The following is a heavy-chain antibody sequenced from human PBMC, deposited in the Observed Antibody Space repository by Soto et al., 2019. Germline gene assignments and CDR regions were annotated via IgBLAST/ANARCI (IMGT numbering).Heavy chain of an antibody. J-gene: IGHJ4*02. CDR1: GFTFSAYG. Sequence: PGGSLRLSCAASGFTFSAYGMHWVRQAPGKGLERVAVISNDGNNKYHADSVKGRFTISRDNSKNTLYPQMNSLRAEDTAVYYCAKDSGRGSADYYFDYWGRGTLVTVSS. CDR3: AKDSGRGSADYYFDY. CDR2: ISNDGNNK. V-gene: IGHV3-30*18. D-gene: IGHD3-10*01.